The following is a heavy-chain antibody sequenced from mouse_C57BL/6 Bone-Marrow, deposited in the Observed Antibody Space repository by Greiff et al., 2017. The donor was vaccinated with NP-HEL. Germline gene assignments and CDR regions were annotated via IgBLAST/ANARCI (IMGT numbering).Heavy chain of an antibody. V-gene: IGHV14-3*01. J-gene: IGHJ3*01. D-gene: IGHD1-1*01. CDR3: ARKGGSSYEGFAY. CDR2: IDPANGNT. CDR1: GFNIKNPY. Sequence: VQLQQSVAELVRPGASVKLSCTASGFNIKNPYMHWVKQRPEQGLEWIGRIDPANGNTKYAPKFQGKATITADTSSNTAYLQLSSLTSEDTAIYYCARKGGSSYEGFAYWGQGTLVTVSA.